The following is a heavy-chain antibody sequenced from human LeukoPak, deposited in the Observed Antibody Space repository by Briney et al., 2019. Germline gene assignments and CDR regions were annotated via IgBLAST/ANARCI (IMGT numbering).Heavy chain of an antibody. D-gene: IGHD3-22*01. V-gene: IGHV1-2*02. Sequence: ASVKVSCKASGYTFTGYYMHWVRQAPGQGLEWMGWINPNSGGTNYAQKFQGRVSMTRDTSISTAYMELSRLRSDDTAVYYCARGYYDSGTLDYWGQGTLVTVSS. CDR1: GYTFTGYY. CDR2: INPNSGGT. CDR3: ARGYYDSGTLDY. J-gene: IGHJ4*02.